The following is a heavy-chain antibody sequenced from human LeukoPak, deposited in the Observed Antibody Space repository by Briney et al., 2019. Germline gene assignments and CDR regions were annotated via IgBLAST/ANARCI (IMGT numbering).Heavy chain of an antibody. D-gene: IGHD1-26*01. CDR1: GGSMTGYY. Sequence: PSETLSLTWTVSGGSMTGYYWSWIRQPPGKELEYIGYIHYSGSTNYNPSLKSRATISIDTSKNQFSLRLSSVSAADTALYYCVKRAGTYFDYWGQGILVTVSS. CDR3: VKRAGTYFDY. CDR2: IHYSGST. V-gene: IGHV4-59*01. J-gene: IGHJ4*02.